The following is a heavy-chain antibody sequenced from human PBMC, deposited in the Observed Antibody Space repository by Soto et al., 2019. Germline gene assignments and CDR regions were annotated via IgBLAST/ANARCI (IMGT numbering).Heavy chain of an antibody. CDR3: AEAPSYGSGKEPNWFDP. CDR2: ISYDGSNK. J-gene: IGHJ5*02. D-gene: IGHD3-10*01. V-gene: IGHV3-30*18. Sequence: GGSLRLSCAASGFTFSSYGMHWVRQAPGKGLEWVAVISYDGSNKYYADSVKGRFTISRDNSKNTLYLQMNSLRAEDTAVYYCAEAPSYGSGKEPNWFDPWGQGTLVTVSS. CDR1: GFTFSSYG.